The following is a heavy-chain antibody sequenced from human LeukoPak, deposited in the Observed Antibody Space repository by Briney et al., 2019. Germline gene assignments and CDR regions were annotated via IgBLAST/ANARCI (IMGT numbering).Heavy chain of an antibody. J-gene: IGHJ6*02. CDR2: IYTSGST. V-gene: IGHV4-4*07. CDR3: ARSPYCSGGSCHYYYGMDV. D-gene: IGHD2-15*01. Sequence: SETLSLTCTVSGGSISSYYWCWIRQPAGKGLEWIGRIYTSGSTNYNSSLKSRVTMSVDTSKNQFSLKLSSVTAADTAVYYCARSPYCSGGSCHYYYGMDVWGQGTTVTVSS. CDR1: GGSISSYY.